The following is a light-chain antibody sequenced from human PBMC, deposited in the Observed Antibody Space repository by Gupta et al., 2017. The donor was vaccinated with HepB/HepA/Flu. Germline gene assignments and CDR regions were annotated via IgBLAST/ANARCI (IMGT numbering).Light chain of an antibody. CDR2: NDS. CDR3: QHYTDWTPWT. CDR1: QNIGSN. V-gene: IGKV3-15*01. Sequence: EIVMTQSPATLSVSPGIRATLPCRASQNIGSNLAWYQQRHDHPTSLLIFNDSLRGAGTPARFSGSGTGTEFTLTISSPQSEDSAVYYCQHYTDWTPWTFGQGTKVEIK. J-gene: IGKJ1*01.